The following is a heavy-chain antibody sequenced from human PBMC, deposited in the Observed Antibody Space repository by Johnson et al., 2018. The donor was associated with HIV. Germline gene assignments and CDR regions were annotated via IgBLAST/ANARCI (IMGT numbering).Heavy chain of an antibody. CDR1: GFTFSSYA. J-gene: IGHJ3*02. CDR3: AREEGSGEPPNAFDI. Sequence: VQLVESGGGVVQPGRSLRLSCAASGFTFSSYAMHWVRQAPGKGLAWVAVISYDGSNKYYADYVQGRFTISRDNSKNTLYLQMNSLRAEDTAVYYCAREEGSGEPPNAFDIWGQGTMVTVSS. V-gene: IGHV3-30*04. D-gene: IGHD3-16*01. CDR2: ISYDGSNK.